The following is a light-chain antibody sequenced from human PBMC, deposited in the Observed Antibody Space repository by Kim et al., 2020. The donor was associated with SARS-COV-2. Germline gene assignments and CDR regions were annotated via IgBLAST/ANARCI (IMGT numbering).Light chain of an antibody. J-gene: IGLJ3*02. CDR2: RIK. CDR3: SAWDSSLDAWV. Sequence: PTATLACPGNSDCVGDLGAAWQHLHQAHHPKLLPDRIKLPPSEVSASFTASRSGNTASLTITGLQAEDEADYYCSAWDSSLDAWVFGGGTQLTVL. V-gene: IGLV10-54*04. CDR1: SDCVGDLG.